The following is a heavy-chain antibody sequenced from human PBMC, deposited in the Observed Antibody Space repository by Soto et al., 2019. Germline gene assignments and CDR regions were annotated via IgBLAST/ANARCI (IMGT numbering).Heavy chain of an antibody. J-gene: IGHJ6*01. D-gene: IGHD3-3*01. CDR1: GFTFSGSA. V-gene: IGHV3-73*01. CDR2: IRSKANSYAT. CDR3: TRQTTYDFWSDGMDV. Sequence: EVQLVESGGGLVQPGGSLKLSCAASGFTFSGSAMHWVRQASGKGLEWVGRIRSKANSYATAYAASVKGRFTISRDDSKNTAYLQMNSLKTEDTAVYYCTRQTTYDFWSDGMDVWGQGTTVTVSS.